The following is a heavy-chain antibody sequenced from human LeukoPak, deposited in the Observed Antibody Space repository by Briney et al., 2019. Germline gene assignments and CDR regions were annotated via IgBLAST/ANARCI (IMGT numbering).Heavy chain of an antibody. D-gene: IGHD6-13*01. J-gene: IGHJ6*03. CDR1: GGTFSSYA. CDR3: ARGIAVGRYYYYMDV. Sequence: AAVKVSCKASGGTFSSYAISWERQAPGQGLEWMGGIIPIFGTANYAQKFQGRVTITADESTSTAYMELSSLRSEDTAVYYCARGIAVGRYYYYMDVWGKGTTVNISS. CDR2: IIPIFGTA. V-gene: IGHV1-69*01.